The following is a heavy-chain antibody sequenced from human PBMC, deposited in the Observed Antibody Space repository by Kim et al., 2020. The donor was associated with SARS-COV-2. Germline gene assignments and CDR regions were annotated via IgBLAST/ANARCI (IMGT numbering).Heavy chain of an antibody. CDR1: GFTFSSYA. J-gene: IGHJ4*02. CDR2: ISYDGSNK. V-gene: IGHV3-30*04. Sequence: GGSLRLSCAASGFTFSSYAMHWVRQAPGKGLEWVAVISYDGSNKYYADSVKGRFTISRDNSKNTLYLQMNSLRAEDTAVYYCARSRSGSYKSPFDYWGQGTLVTVSS. D-gene: IGHD3-10*01. CDR3: ARSRSGSYKSPFDY.